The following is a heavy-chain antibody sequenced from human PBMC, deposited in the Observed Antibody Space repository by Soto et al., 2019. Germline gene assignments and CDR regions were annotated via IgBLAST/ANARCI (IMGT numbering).Heavy chain of an antibody. J-gene: IGHJ6*02. CDR2: IKQDGSEN. CDR1: SFTFSSYW. Sequence: DVRLVESGGGLVQPGGSLRLSCAASSFTFSSYWLSWVRQAPGKGLEWVATIKQDGSENYYVDSVKGRFTISRDNAKNSLYLQMSSLRADETAVYYCARDGHFISVADPAFQYAMDVWGQGTTVTVS. V-gene: IGHV3-7*03. CDR3: ARDGHFISVADPAFQYAMDV. D-gene: IGHD6-19*01.